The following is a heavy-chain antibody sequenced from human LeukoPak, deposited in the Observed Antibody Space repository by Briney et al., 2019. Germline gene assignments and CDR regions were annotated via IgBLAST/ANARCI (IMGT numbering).Heavy chain of an antibody. CDR1: GYTFTSYD. D-gene: IGHD3-10*01. Sequence: GASVKVSCKASGYTFTSYDINWVRQATGQGLEWMGWMNANSGDTGYAQNFQGRVTMTRNTSISTAYMELGSLRSEDTAIYYCARGGTYLPFGYWGQGTLVTVSS. CDR3: ARGGTYLPFGY. CDR2: MNANSGDT. J-gene: IGHJ4*02. V-gene: IGHV1-8*01.